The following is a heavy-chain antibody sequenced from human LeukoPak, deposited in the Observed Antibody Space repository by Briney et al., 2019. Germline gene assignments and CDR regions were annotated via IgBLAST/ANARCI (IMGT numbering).Heavy chain of an antibody. CDR3: ARAERNAGVFDY. D-gene: IGHD3-3*01. CDR2: ISYDGTNK. J-gene: IGHJ4*02. Sequence: GGSLRLSCVASGFTFSRYAMHWVRQAPGKGLEWVTFISYDGTNKYYADSEKGRFAISRDNSKNTLYLQMNSLRVEDTAVYYCARAERNAGVFDYWGQGTLVTVSS. V-gene: IGHV3-30*09. CDR1: GFTFSRYA.